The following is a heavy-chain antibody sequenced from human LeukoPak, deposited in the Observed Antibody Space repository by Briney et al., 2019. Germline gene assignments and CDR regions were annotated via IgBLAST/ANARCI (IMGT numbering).Heavy chain of an antibody. CDR2: IKPDGSEK. J-gene: IGHJ4*02. D-gene: IGHD3-22*01. V-gene: IGHV3-7*01. CDR1: GFTFSTYG. Sequence: GGSLRLSCEASGFTFSTYGINWVRQAPGKGLEWVANIKPDGSEKYYVDSVKGRFTISRDNAKKSLYLQMNSLRAEDTAVYYCARDPPGEYYDSSGYYRFDYWGQGTLVTVSS. CDR3: ARDPPGEYYDSSGYYRFDY.